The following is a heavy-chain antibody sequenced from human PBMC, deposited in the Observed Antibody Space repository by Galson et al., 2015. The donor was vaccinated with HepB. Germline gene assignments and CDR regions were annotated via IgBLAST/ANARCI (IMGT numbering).Heavy chain of an antibody. J-gene: IGHJ4*02. CDR1: TFSSYV. D-gene: IGHD2-15*01. Sequence: TFSSYVISWVRQAPGQGLEWMGGIIPIFGRGNYARKFQGRVTISADKSTSTAYMELSSLRSEDTAVYYCATGGDCSGGSCHEGHWGQGTLVTVSS. CDR3: ATGGDCSGGSCHEGH. V-gene: IGHV1-69*06. CDR2: IIPIFGRG.